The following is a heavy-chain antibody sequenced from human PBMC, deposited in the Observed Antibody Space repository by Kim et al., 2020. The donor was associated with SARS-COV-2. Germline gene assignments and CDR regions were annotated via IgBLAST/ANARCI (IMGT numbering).Heavy chain of an antibody. CDR1: GFTFSSYA. CDR3: AKSEATSKDLWFGELLTWLFDY. V-gene: IGHV3-33*06. J-gene: IGHJ4*02. D-gene: IGHD3-10*01. CDR2: IWYDGSNK. Sequence: GGSLRLSCAASGFTFSSYALHWVRQAPGKGLEWVAVIWYDGSNKYYADSVKGRFTISRDNSKNTLYLQMNSLRAEDTAVYYCAKSEATSKDLWFGELLTWLFDYWGQGTLVTVSS.